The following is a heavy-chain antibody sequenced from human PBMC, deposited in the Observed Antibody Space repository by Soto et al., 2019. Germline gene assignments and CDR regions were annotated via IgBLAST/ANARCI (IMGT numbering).Heavy chain of an antibody. D-gene: IGHD3-16*01. J-gene: IGHJ3*01. CDR3: AKNRDYDYDAFDV. V-gene: IGHV3-23*01. CDR2: ITGNSAFT. CDR1: GFTFNRNA. Sequence: GSLRLSCAGSGFTFNRNAISFVRHSPGKGLEWVSGITGNSAFTYYADSVKGRFIISRDNSKNTLYLQINTLRVEDTAVYYCAKNRDYDYDAFDVWGQGTVVTVSS.